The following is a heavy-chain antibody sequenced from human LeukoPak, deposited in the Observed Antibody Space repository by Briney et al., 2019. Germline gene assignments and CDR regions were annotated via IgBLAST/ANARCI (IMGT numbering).Heavy chain of an antibody. J-gene: IGHJ3*02. CDR3: ASYYYGSGSYAFDI. Sequence: ASVKVSCKASGYTFTGYYMHWVRQAPGQGLEWMGWINPNSGGTNYAQKFQGRVTMTRDTSISTAYMELSRLRSDDTAVYYCASYYYGSGSYAFDIWGQGTMVTVSS. CDR2: INPNSGGT. D-gene: IGHD3-10*01. CDR1: GYTFTGYY. V-gene: IGHV1-2*02.